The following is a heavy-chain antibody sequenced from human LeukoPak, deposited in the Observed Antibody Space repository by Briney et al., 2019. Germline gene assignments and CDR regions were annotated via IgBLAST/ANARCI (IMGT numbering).Heavy chain of an antibody. CDR2: ISAYNGNT. V-gene: IGHV1-18*01. J-gene: IGHJ4*02. CDR3: ARDPSYCTNGVCYPYYFDY. Sequence: GASVKVSCKASGYTFTSYGISWVRQARGQGLEWMGWISAYNGNTNYAQKLQGRVTMTTDTSTSTAYMELRSLRSDDTAVYYCARDPSYCTNGVCYPYYFDYWGQGTLVTVSS. D-gene: IGHD2-8*01. CDR1: GYTFTSYG.